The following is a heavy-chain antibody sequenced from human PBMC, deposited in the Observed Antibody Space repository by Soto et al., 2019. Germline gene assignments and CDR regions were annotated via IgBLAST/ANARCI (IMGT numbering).Heavy chain of an antibody. CDR2: ISGSGGNST. CDR1: GFTFSTYA. CDR3: AKGGGSCCFVC. J-gene: IGHJ4*02. Sequence: EVQLLESGGGLVQPGGSLRLSCAASGFTFSTYAMSWVRQAPGKGLEWVSAISGSGGNSTFYGDSVKGRFTISRDNSKNTLYLEMSSLGAEDTAVYYCAKGGGSCCFVCWGQGTLVTVSS. V-gene: IGHV3-23*01. D-gene: IGHD2-15*01.